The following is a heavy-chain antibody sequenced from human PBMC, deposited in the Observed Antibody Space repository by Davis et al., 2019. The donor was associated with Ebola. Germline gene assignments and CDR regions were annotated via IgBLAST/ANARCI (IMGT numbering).Heavy chain of an antibody. J-gene: IGHJ6*02. Sequence: SETLSLTCGVSGGSISSGGYSWSWIRQPPGKGLEWIGNIHYLGNTNYNPSLKSRVTMSVDTSKNQFSLKLSSVTAADTAVYYCARGNYGDYIVLYYYNMDVWGQGTTVTVSS. CDR2: IHYLGNT. CDR1: GGSISSGGYS. D-gene: IGHD4-17*01. CDR3: ARGNYGDYIVLYYYNMDV. V-gene: IGHV4-61*08.